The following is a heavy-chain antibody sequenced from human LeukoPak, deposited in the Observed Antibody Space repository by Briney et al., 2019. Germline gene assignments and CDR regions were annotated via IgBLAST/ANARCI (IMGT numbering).Heavy chain of an antibody. CDR3: ARGSVAGIDY. J-gene: IGHJ4*02. D-gene: IGHD6-19*01. CDR1: GFTLSDYP. CDR2: ITSDGRTA. V-gene: IGHV3-64*01. Sequence: GGSLRLSCVSSGFTLSDYPMHWVRQAPGKGLEYVSAITSDGRTAYYPNSVKGRFTISRDNSKNTLYLQMNSLRAEDTAVYYCARGSVAGIDYWGQGTLVTVSS.